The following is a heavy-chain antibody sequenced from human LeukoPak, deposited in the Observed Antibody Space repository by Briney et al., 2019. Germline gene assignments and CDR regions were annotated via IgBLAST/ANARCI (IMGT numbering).Heavy chain of an antibody. CDR2: ISGDGTTT. D-gene: IGHD6-13*01. CDR3: ARDGTFDN. CDR1: GFTFSNYW. V-gene: IGHV3-74*01. J-gene: IGHJ4*02. Sequence: GGSPRLSCAASGFTFSNYWKHWIRQGPGKELVWVSRISGDGTTTNYADSVKGRFTISRDNAKNTLYLQMNSLRVEDTALYYCARDGTFDNWGQGTLVTVSS.